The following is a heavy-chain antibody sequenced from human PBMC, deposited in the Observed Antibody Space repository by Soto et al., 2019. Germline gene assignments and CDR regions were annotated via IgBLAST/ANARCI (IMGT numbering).Heavy chain of an antibody. CDR3: AREGGRITMVRGEFDP. V-gene: IGHV3-21*01. CDR1: GFTFSSYS. D-gene: IGHD3-10*01. CDR2: ISSSSSYI. Sequence: GGSLRLSCAASGFTFSSYSMNWVRQAPGKGLEWVSSISSSSSYIYYADSVKGRFTISRDNAKNSLYLQMNSLRAEDTAVYYCAREGGRITMVRGEFDPWGQGTLVTVSS. J-gene: IGHJ5*02.